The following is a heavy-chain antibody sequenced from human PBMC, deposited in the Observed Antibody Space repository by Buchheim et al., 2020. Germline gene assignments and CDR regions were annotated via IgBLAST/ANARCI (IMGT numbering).Heavy chain of an antibody. CDR1: GYTFTGYY. V-gene: IGHV1-2*02. CDR3: AREKDIGGVTFDY. J-gene: IGHJ4*02. CDR2: INPNSDGT. D-gene: IGHD2-15*01. Sequence: QVQLVQSGAEVKKPGASVKVSCKASGYTFTGYYMHWVRQAPGQGLEWMGWINPNSDGTKYAQKFQGRVTMTRDTSISTGDMELSRLRSDDTAVYYCAREKDIGGVTFDYWGQGTL.